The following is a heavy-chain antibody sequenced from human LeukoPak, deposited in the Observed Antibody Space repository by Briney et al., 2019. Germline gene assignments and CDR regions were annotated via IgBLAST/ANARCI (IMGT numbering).Heavy chain of an antibody. CDR1: GFTFDDYG. CDR3: ARSIAAAGTAVYYMDV. V-gene: IGHV3-20*04. Sequence: GGSPRLSCAASGFTFDDYGMSWVRQAPGKGLEWVSGINWNGGSTGYADSVKGRFTISRDNAKNSLYLQMNSLRAEDTALYYCARSIAAAGTAVYYMDVWGKGTTVTVSS. J-gene: IGHJ6*03. CDR2: INWNGGST. D-gene: IGHD6-13*01.